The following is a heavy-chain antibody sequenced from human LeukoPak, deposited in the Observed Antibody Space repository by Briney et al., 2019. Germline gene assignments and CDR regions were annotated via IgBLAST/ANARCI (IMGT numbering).Heavy chain of an antibody. J-gene: IGHJ6*03. CDR3: AGAPQVCGGDCYYYYCMDV. D-gene: IGHD2-21*02. CDR2: ISSSGSTI. Sequence: GGSLRLSCAASGFTFSSYEMNWVRQAPGKGLEWVSYISSSGSTIYYADSVKGRFTISRDNAKNSLYLQMNSLRAEDTAVYYCAGAPQVCGGDCYYYYCMDVWGEGTTVTISS. CDR1: GFTFSSYE. V-gene: IGHV3-48*03.